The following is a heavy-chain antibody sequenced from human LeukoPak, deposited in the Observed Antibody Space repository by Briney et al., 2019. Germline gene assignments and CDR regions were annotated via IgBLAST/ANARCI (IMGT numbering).Heavy chain of an antibody. CDR2: INPNSGGT. Sequence: GASVKVSCKASGYTFTGYYMHWVRQAPGQGLEWMGWINPNSGGTNYAQKFQGRVTMTRDTSISTAYMELSRLRPDDTAVYYCTRGYYDSSGYYFQSRYNWFDPWGQGTLVTVSS. CDR3: TRGYYDSSGYYFQSRYNWFDP. V-gene: IGHV1-2*02. J-gene: IGHJ5*02. CDR1: GYTFTGYY. D-gene: IGHD3-22*01.